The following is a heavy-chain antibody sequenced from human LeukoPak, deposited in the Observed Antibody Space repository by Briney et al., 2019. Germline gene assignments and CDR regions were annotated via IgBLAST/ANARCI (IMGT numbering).Heavy chain of an antibody. D-gene: IGHD6-19*01. J-gene: IGHJ6*02. Sequence: GGSLRLSCAASGFTFSSYGMHWVRQAPGKGLEWVAVIWYDGSNKYYADSVKGRFTISRDNSKNTLYLQMNSLRAEDTAVYYCAKDHSAVAGYYGMDVWGQGTTVTVSS. V-gene: IGHV3-33*06. CDR1: GFTFSSYG. CDR2: IWYDGSNK. CDR3: AKDHSAVAGYYGMDV.